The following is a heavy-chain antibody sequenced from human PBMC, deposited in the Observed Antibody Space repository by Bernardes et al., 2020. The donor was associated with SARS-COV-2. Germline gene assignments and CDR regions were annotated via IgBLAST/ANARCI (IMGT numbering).Heavy chain of an antibody. Sequence: GGSLRLSCAASGFTFSSSWLHWVRQAPGKGLVWVSRINTDGSSTSYADSVKGRFTISRDNAKNMLFLQMSGLRAEDTAMYYCARDLGYCTNGVCSPWGQGTLVTVSS. D-gene: IGHD2-8*01. J-gene: IGHJ5*02. CDR1: GFTFSSSW. CDR3: ARDLGYCTNGVCSP. V-gene: IGHV3-74*01. CDR2: INTDGSST.